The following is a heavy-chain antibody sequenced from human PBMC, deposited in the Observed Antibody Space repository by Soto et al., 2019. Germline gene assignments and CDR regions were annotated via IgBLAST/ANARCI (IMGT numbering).Heavy chain of an antibody. CDR3: ARDAEGIGITYYYYYYYMDV. J-gene: IGHJ6*03. Sequence: ASVKVSCKASGGTFSSYTISWVRQAPGQGLEWMGRIIPILGIANYAQKFQGRVTITADKSTSTAYMELSSLRSEDTAVYYCARDAEGIGITYYYYYYYMDVWGKGTTVTVSS. CDR2: IIPILGIA. D-gene: IGHD1-20*01. CDR1: GGTFSSYT. V-gene: IGHV1-69*04.